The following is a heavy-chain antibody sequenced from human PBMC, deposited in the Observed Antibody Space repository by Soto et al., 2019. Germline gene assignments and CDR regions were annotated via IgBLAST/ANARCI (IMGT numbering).Heavy chain of an antibody. CDR2: ISSSSSTI. J-gene: IGHJ4*02. CDR1: GFTFSSYS. CDR3: ARAGLYYDILTGYHYFDY. V-gene: IGHV3-48*01. Sequence: GGSLRLSCAASGFTFSSYSMNWVRQAPGKGVEWVSYISSSSSTIYYADSVKGRFTISRDNAKNSLYLQMNSLRAEDTAVYYCARAGLYYDILTGYHYFDYWGQGTLVTVSS. D-gene: IGHD3-9*01.